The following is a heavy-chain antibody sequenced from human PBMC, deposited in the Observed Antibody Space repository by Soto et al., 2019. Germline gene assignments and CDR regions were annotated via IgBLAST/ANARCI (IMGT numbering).Heavy chain of an antibody. D-gene: IGHD2-2*01. CDR2: IYYRGST. CDR3: ARRGHCSSTSCYGVDY. J-gene: IGHJ4*02. CDR1: GGSISSYY. Sequence: QVQLQESGPGLVKPSETLSLTCTVSGGSISSYYWSWIRQPPGKGLEWVGYIYYRGSTNYNPSLKSRVTISVDTSKSQFSLQLSSVTAADSAVYYCARRGHCSSTSCYGVDYWGQGTLVTVSS. V-gene: IGHV4-59*08.